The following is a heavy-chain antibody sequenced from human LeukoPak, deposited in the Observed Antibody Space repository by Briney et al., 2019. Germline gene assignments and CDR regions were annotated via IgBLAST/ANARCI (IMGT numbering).Heavy chain of an antibody. Sequence: GGSLRLSCAASGFTVSSNYMSWVRQAPGKGLEWVSVIYSGGSTYYADSVKGRFTISRDNSKNTLYLQMNSLRAEDTAVYYCATLYCSSTSCYYYYGMDVWGQGTTVTVS. D-gene: IGHD2-2*01. CDR1: GFTVSSNY. J-gene: IGHJ6*02. CDR2: IYSGGST. CDR3: ATLYCSSTSCYYYYGMDV. V-gene: IGHV3-66*01.